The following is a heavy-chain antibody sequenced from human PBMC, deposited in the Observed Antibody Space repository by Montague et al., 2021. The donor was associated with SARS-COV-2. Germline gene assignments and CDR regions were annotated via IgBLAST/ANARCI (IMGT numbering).Heavy chain of an antibody. Sequence: SETLSLTCTVSAGSINNHYWSWIRQTPGKELEWIAYVYFSGTASXNPSLKSRVTISVDTSRNQFSLQLTSVTAADTAVYYCARRPSSGWSFDYWGRGTQVSVSS. J-gene: IGHJ4*02. D-gene: IGHD6-19*01. CDR3: ARRPSSGWSFDY. CDR2: VYFSGTA. V-gene: IGHV4-59*08. CDR1: AGSINNHY.